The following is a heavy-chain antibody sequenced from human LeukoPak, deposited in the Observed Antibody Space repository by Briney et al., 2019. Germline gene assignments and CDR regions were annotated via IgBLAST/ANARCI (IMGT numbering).Heavy chain of an antibody. V-gene: IGHV3-7*01. J-gene: IGHJ4*02. CDR1: GFTFSSYW. CDR3: ARDGWYSSSSGSDY. CDR2: IKQDGSEK. Sequence: PGGSLRLSCADSGFTFSSYWMRWVRQAPGKGLEWVANIKQDGSEKYYVDSVKGRFTISRDNAKNSLYLQMNSLRAEDTAVYYCARDGWYSSSSGSDYWGLRTLVTVSS. D-gene: IGHD6-6*01.